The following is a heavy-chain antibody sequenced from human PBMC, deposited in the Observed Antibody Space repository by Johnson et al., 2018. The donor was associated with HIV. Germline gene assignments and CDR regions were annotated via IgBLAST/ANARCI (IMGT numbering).Heavy chain of an antibody. V-gene: IGHV3-30-3*01. CDR1: GFTFSRYA. D-gene: IGHD2/OR15-2a*01. Sequence: VQLVESGGGVVRPGGSLRLSCAASGFTFSRYAMHWVRQAPGKGLEWVAVISYHGTNKYYADSVKGRFTISRDKSKNTLYLQLNSLRAEDTAVYHCAREIYGSQAIDAFDSWGQGTMVTVSS. CDR3: AREIYGSQAIDAFDS. J-gene: IGHJ3*02. CDR2: ISYHGTNK.